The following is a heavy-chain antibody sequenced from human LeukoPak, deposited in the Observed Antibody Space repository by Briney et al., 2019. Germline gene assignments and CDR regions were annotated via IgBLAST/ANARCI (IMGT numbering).Heavy chain of an antibody. V-gene: IGHV3-33*01. CDR2: IWYDGSNK. D-gene: IGHD3-22*01. J-gene: IGHJ4*02. CDR1: GFTFSSYG. Sequence: GGSLRLSCAASGFTFSSYGMHWVRQAPGKGLEWVAVIWYDGSNKYYADSVKGRFTISRDNPKNTLYLQMNSLRAEDTAVYYCARAYYDSALYYFDYWGQGTLVTVSS. CDR3: ARAYYDSALYYFDY.